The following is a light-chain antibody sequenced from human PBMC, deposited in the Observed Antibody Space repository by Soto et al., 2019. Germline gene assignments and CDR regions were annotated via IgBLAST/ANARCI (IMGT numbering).Light chain of an antibody. CDR2: RAS. CDR1: QSVSNNY. V-gene: IGKV3-11*01. Sequence: EIVLTQSPGTLSLSPGERATLSCRASQSVSNNYVAWYQQKPGQAPRLLICRASNKATGVPDRFSGSRSGTDFTLTISSLEPEAFAVYYCQQRSNWPPITFGQGTRLEIK. CDR3: QQRSNWPPIT. J-gene: IGKJ5*01.